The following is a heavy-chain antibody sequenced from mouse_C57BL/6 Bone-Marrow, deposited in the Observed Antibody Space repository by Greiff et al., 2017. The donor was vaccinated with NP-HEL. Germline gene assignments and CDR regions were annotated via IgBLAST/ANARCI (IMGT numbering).Heavy chain of an antibody. J-gene: IGHJ2*01. V-gene: IGHV1-50*01. Sequence: QVHVKQPGAELVKPGASVKLSCKASGYTFTSYWMQWVKQRPGQGLEWIGEIDPSDSYTNYNQKFKGKATLTVDTSSSTAYMQLSSLTSEDSAVYYCAREAYGNYCFDYWGQGTTLTVSS. CDR3: AREAYGNYCFDY. CDR1: GYTFTSYW. D-gene: IGHD2-1*01. CDR2: IDPSDSYT.